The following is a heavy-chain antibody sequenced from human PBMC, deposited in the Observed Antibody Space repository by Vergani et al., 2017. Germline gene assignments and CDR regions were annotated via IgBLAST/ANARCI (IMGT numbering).Heavy chain of an antibody. V-gene: IGHV4-59*01. CDR3: ASWFGELLYDAFDI. D-gene: IGHD3-10*01. CDR2: IYYSGST. Sequence: QVQLQESGPGLLKPSETLSLTCTVSGGSISSYYWSWIRQPPGKGLEWIGYIYYSGSTNYNPSLKSRVTISVDTSKNQFSLKLSSVTAADTAVYYCASWFGELLYDAFDIWGQGTMVTVSS. J-gene: IGHJ3*02. CDR1: GGSISSYY.